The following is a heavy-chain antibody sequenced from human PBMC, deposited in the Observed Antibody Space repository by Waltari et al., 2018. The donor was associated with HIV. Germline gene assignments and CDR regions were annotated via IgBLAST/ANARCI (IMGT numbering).Heavy chain of an antibody. J-gene: IGHJ4*02. CDR2: ISSSSIYI. Sequence: ELQLVEVGSGLAKTAVSLRLSCTVLQFTCPTRSMLWIRTPPGKGLEWLSFISSSSIYIYYPGSVKGRFTISSANAKTSLYLQMNSLRGEDTAVYYCARGKYSYHSSGYNDNLPFDYWGQGTLVTVSS. V-gene: IGHV3-21*01. CDR3: ARGKYSYHSSGYNDNLPFDY. CDR1: QFTCPTRS. D-gene: IGHD3-22*01.